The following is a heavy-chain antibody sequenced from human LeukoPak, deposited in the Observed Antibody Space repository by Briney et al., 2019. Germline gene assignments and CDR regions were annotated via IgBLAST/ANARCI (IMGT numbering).Heavy chain of an antibody. V-gene: IGHV3-11*01. CDR2: ISSSGSTI. Sequence: PGGSLRLSCAASGFTFSDYYMSWIRQAPGKGLEWVSYISSSGSTIYYGDSVKGRFTISRDNAKNSLYLQMNSLRAEDTAVYYCARNYYYDSSGYYLDAFDIWGQGTMVTVSS. J-gene: IGHJ3*02. CDR1: GFTFSDYY. CDR3: ARNYYYDSSGYYLDAFDI. D-gene: IGHD3-22*01.